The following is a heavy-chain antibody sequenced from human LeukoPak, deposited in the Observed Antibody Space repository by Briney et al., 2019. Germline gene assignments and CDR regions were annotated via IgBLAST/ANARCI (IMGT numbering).Heavy chain of an antibody. J-gene: IGHJ4*02. CDR2: IIPIFGTA. V-gene: IGHV1-69*05. Sequence: SVKVSCKASGGTFSSYAISWVRQAPGQGLEWMGRIIPIFGTANYAQKFQGRVTITTDESTSTAYMELSSLRSEDTAVYYCARVGLYSSSWYFDYWGQGTLVTVSS. D-gene: IGHD6-13*01. CDR3: ARVGLYSSSWYFDY. CDR1: GGTFSSYA.